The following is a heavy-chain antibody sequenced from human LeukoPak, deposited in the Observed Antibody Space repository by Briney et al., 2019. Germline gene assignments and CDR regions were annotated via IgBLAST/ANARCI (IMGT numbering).Heavy chain of an antibody. V-gene: IGHV3-38-3*01. D-gene: IGHD2-2*02. J-gene: IGHJ4*02. Sequence: GGSLRLSCAASGFTVSSNEMSWVRQAPGKGLEWVSSISGGSTYYADSRKGRFTISRDNSKNTLHLQMNSLRAEDTAVYYCARDRYCSSTSCYTPYWGQGTLVTVSS. CDR1: GFTVSSNE. CDR3: ARDRYCSSTSCYTPY. CDR2: ISGGST.